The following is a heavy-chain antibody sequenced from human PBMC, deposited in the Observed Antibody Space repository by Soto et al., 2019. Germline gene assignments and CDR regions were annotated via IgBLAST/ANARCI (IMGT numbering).Heavy chain of an antibody. CDR3: ARRYGDYFDY. CDR2: IYYIGST. CDR1: GGSISSYY. V-gene: IGHV4-59*08. J-gene: IGHJ4*02. Sequence: RSLTCTVSGGSISSYYWSWIRQPPGKGLEWIGYIYYIGSTNYNPSLKSRVTISVDTSKNQFSLKLSSVTAADTAVYYCARRYGDYFDYWGQGTLVTVSS. D-gene: IGHD4-17*01.